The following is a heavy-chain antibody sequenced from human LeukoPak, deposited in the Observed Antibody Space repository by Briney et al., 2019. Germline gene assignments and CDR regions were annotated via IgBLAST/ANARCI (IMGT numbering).Heavy chain of an antibody. CDR3: ASRTNSGPPF. J-gene: IGHJ1*01. V-gene: IGHV3-30-3*01. CDR1: GFTFSDYA. CDR2: LSYGGTNK. D-gene: IGHD3-10*01. Sequence: GGSLRLSCAASGFTFSDYAMHWVRQAPGKGLEWVAVLSYGGTNKYYADSVKGRFTISRDNSKNTMFLQMNSLRAEDTAVYYCASRTNSGPPFWGQGTLVTVSS.